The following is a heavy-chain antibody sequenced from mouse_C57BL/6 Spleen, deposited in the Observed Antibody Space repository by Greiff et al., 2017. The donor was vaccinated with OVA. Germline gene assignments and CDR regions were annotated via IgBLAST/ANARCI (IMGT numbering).Heavy chain of an antibody. D-gene: IGHD4-1*02. CDR3: ARSTGTWGYFDY. J-gene: IGHJ2*01. V-gene: IGHV8-12*01. Sequence: QVQLKESGPGILQSSQTLSLTCSFSGFSLSTSGMGVSWIRQHSGKGLEWLAHIYWDDDKRDNPSLKSRLTTSKNTSRNQVFLKITSVDTADTATYCCARSTGTWGYFDYWGQGTTLTVSS. CDR1: GFSLSTSGMG. CDR2: IYWDDDK.